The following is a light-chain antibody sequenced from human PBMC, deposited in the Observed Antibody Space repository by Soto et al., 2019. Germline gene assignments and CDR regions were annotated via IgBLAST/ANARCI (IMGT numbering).Light chain of an antibody. CDR2: DAS. J-gene: IGKJ5*01. CDR1: QSVSSK. Sequence: EIVMTQSPGTLSLSPGEGATLSCRASQSVSSKLAWYQQKPGQAPRLLIYDASNRATGIPARFSGSGSGTDFTLTISSLEPEDFAVYYCQQRSNWPPITFGQGTRLEIK. V-gene: IGKV3-11*01. CDR3: QQRSNWPPIT.